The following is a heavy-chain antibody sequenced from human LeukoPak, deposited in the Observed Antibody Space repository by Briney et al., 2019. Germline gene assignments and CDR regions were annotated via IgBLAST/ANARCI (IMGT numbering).Heavy chain of an antibody. V-gene: IGHV3-33*01. J-gene: IGHJ4*02. Sequence: GGSLRLSCAASGFTFSRYGMHWVRQAPGKGLEWVAVIWYDGSNKYYRDPVKGRFTISRDNPKNTLYLQVNSLRAEDTAVYYCSSPGIASAGTFYWGQGTLVTVSS. CDR3: SSPGIASAGTFY. D-gene: IGHD6-13*01. CDR2: IWYDGSNK. CDR1: GFTFSRYG.